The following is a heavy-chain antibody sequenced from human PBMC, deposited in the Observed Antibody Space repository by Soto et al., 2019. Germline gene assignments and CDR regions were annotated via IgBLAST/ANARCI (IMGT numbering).Heavy chain of an antibody. CDR3: ARDPSAARRTGAFDI. Sequence: GASVKVSCKASGGTFSSYAISWVRQAPGQGLEWVGGIIPIFGTANYAQKFQGRVTITADESTSTAYMELSSLRSEDTAVYYCARDPSAARRTGAFDIWGQGTMVTVSS. CDR1: GGTFSSYA. J-gene: IGHJ3*02. D-gene: IGHD1-1*01. V-gene: IGHV1-69*13. CDR2: IIPIFGTA.